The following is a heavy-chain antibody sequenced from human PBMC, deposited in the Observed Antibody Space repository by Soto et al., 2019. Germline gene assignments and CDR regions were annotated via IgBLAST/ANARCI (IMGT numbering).Heavy chain of an antibody. Sequence: SVKVSCKASGGTFSSYAISWVRQAPGQGLEWMGGIVPIFGTANYAQKFQGRVTITADESTSTAYMELSSLRSEDTAVYYCARANPVAVAGTIYGMDVWGQGTTVTVSS. CDR1: GGTFSSYA. V-gene: IGHV1-69*13. D-gene: IGHD6-19*01. CDR3: ARANPVAVAGTIYGMDV. J-gene: IGHJ6*02. CDR2: IVPIFGTA.